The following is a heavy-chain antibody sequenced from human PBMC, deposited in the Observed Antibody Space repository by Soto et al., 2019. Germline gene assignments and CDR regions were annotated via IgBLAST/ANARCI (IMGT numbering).Heavy chain of an antibody. CDR2: INTGNGNT. J-gene: IGHJ4*02. CDR1: GYTFTTYA. CDR3: ARSRVRGGYYFDY. Sequence: QVQVVQSGAEVKKPGASVKVSCKASGYTFTTYAIHWVRQAPGQSLEWMGWINTGNGNTYYSQKMQARVTITRDTSASTAYMELSRLRSEDTAVYYCARSRVRGGYYFDYWDQGALVTVSS. D-gene: IGHD3-16*01. V-gene: IGHV1-3*04.